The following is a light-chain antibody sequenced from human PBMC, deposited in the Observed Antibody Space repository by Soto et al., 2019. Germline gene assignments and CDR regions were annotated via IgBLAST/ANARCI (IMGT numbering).Light chain of an antibody. CDR3: YQYDSSPWT. CDR2: DAS. CDR1: QSVSGNY. Sequence: ILLTQSPSTLSLSPGEAATLSCRARQSVSGNYLAWYQQKPGQSPRLVIYDASSRATGIPDRFSGSGSGTDFTLTISRLEPEDFAVYFCYQYDSSPWTFGQGTKVDIK. J-gene: IGKJ1*01. V-gene: IGKV3-20*01.